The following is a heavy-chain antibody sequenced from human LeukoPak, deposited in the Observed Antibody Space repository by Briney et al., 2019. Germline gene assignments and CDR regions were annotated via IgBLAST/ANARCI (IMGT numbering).Heavy chain of an antibody. V-gene: IGHV4-59*11. Sequence: SETLSLTCTVSGGSISSHYWSWIRQPPGKGLEWIGYIYYSGSTNYNPSLKSRVTISVDTSKNQFSLKLSSVTAADTAVYYCASITPGYSYGYGFDYWGQGTLVTVSS. CDR2: IYYSGST. D-gene: IGHD5-18*01. CDR3: ASITPGYSYGYGFDY. CDR1: GGSISSHY. J-gene: IGHJ4*02.